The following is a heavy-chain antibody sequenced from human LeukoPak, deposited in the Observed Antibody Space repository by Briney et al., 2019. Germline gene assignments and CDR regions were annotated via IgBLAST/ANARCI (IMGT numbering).Heavy chain of an antibody. CDR3: ARAISPYSSGWYYGY. CDR2: IIPIFGTA. V-gene: IGHV1-69*13. Sequence: SVKVSCKASGGTLSSYATTWVRQVPGQGLEWMGGIIPIFGTANHAQKFQGRVTITADESTSTAYMELSSLRSEDTAVYYCARAISPYSSGWYYGYWGQGTLVTVSS. CDR1: GGTLSSYA. D-gene: IGHD6-19*01. J-gene: IGHJ4*02.